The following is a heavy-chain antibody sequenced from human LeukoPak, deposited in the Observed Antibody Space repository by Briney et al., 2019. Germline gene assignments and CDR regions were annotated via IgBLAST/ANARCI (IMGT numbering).Heavy chain of an antibody. J-gene: IGHJ4*02. CDR3: ARDRPQYYYDSSGGLDC. CDR1: GGSISSSNW. D-gene: IGHD3-22*01. V-gene: IGHV4-4*02. CDR2: IYHSGST. Sequence: SETLSLTCAVSGGSISSSNWWSWVRQPPGKGLEWIGEIYHSGSTNYNPSLKSRVTISVDKSKNQFSLKLSSVTAADTAVYYCARDRPQYYYDSSGGLDCWGQGTLVTVSS.